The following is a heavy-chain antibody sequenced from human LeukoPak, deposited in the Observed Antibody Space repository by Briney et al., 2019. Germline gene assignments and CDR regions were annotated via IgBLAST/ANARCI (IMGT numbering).Heavy chain of an antibody. Sequence: GGSLRLSCAASGFTFSSYGMHWVRQAPGKGLEWVAFIRYDGSNKYYADSVKGRFTISRDNSKNTLYLQMNSLRAEETAVYYCAKDYCSSTSCYFDYWGQGTLVTVSS. V-gene: IGHV3-30*02. D-gene: IGHD2-2*01. CDR1: GFTFSSYG. J-gene: IGHJ4*02. CDR2: IRYDGSNK. CDR3: AKDYCSSTSCYFDY.